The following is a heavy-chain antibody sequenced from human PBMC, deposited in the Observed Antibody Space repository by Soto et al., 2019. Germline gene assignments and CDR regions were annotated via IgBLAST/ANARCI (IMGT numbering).Heavy chain of an antibody. Sequence: QVQLVESGGGVVQPGRSLRLSCAASGFTFSSSVMHWVRQAPGKGLEWVAVIWYDGSNKYYADSVKGRFTISRDNSKNTRSLQMNSPRAEDTAVYYCARAHYYDSSPRDYWGQGTLVTVSS. CDR2: IWYDGSNK. CDR3: ARAHYYDSSPRDY. CDR1: GFTFSSSV. J-gene: IGHJ4*02. D-gene: IGHD3-22*01. V-gene: IGHV3-33*01.